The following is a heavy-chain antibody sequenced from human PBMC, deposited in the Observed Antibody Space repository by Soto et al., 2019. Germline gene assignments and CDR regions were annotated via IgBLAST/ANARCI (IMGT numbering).Heavy chain of an antibody. CDR3: PRDGHGDWFDP. D-gene: IGHD3-10*01. CDR2: ISDDGTNK. CDR1: GFTFSTYA. Sequence: PGGSLRLSCAASGFTFSTYAMHWVRQAPGKGLEWVATISDDGTNKYYADSVKGRFTISRDNSKDTLYLQMNSLRAEDTAVYYCPRDGHGDWFDPWGQGTLVTVSS. V-gene: IGHV3-30-3*01. J-gene: IGHJ5*02.